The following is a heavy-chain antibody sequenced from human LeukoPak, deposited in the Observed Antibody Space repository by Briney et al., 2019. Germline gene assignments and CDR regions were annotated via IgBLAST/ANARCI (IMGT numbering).Heavy chain of an antibody. CDR3: ARDRSPLIVVVAATQLDY. D-gene: IGHD2-15*01. J-gene: IGHJ4*02. CDR2: INWNGGST. V-gene: IGHV3-20*04. Sequence: GGSLRLSCAASGFTFSSYWMSWVRQAPGKGLEWVSGINWNGGSTGYADSVKGRFTISRDNAKNSLYLQMNSLRAEDTALYYCARDRSPLIVVVAATQLDYWGQGTLVTVSS. CDR1: GFTFSSYW.